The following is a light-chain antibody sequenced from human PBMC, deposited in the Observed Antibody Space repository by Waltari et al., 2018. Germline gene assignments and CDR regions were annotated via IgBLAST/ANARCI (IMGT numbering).Light chain of an antibody. CDR3: CSYAGNNYVL. CDR1: STAIGVSDY. J-gene: IGLJ2*01. V-gene: IGLV2-23*02. CDR2: DVT. Sequence: QSALTQPASVSGSPGQSITISCTGTSTAIGVSDYVSWYPQHPGKAPKVMIYDVTKRPSGVSNRFSGSKSGNTASLTISGVQAEDEADYYCCSYAGNNYVLFGGGTKLTVL.